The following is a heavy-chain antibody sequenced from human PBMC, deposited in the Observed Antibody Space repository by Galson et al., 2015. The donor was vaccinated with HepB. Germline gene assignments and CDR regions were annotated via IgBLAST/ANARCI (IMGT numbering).Heavy chain of an antibody. V-gene: IGHV7-4-1*02. Sequence: SVKVSCKASGYTFTDYVVNWVRQAPGQGLEWMGWMNTNTGKPTYAPGFAGRFVFSLDTSVTTAYLQISSLETDDTAVYYCARSPLRFLDWLPYYDYYYMDVWGKGTMVTVSS. CDR3: ARSPLRFLDWLPYYDYYYMDV. CDR2: MNTNTGKP. D-gene: IGHD3-3*01. CDR1: GYTFTDYV. J-gene: IGHJ6*03.